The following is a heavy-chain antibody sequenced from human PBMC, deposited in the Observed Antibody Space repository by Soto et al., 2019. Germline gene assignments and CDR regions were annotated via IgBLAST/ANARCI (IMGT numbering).Heavy chain of an antibody. D-gene: IGHD3-22*01. J-gene: IGHJ3*02. Sequence: SETLSLTCTVSGGSISSGGYYWSSIRQHPGKGLEWIWYIYYSGSTYYNPSLKSRVTISVETSKNQFSLKLSSVTAADTAVYYCASVNEGYYDSSGYNGGGDAYDIWGQGTMVTVSS. CDR1: GGSISSGGYY. CDR2: IYYSGST. V-gene: IGHV4-31*03. CDR3: ASVNEGYYDSSGYNGGGDAYDI.